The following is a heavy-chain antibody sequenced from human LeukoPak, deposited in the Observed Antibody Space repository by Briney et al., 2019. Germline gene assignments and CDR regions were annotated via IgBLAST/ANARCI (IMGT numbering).Heavy chain of an antibody. V-gene: IGHV1-46*01. J-gene: IGHJ4*02. Sequence: EASVKVSCKASGYTFTDFYMNWVRQAPGQGLEWMGIINPSGASTRYAQRFQGRVTMTRDTSTSTVYMELSSLRSEDTAVYYCARGDRRRPPSSIGWYSENIFDYWGQGTLVTVSS. D-gene: IGHD6-13*01. CDR3: ARGDRRRPPSSIGWYSENIFDY. CDR1: GYTFTDFY. CDR2: INPSGAST.